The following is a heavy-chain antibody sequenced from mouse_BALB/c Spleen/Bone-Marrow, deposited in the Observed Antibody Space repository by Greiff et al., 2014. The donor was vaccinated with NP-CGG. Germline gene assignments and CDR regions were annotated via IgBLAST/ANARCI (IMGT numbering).Heavy chain of an antibody. J-gene: IGHJ3*01. CDR3: ARYWDTY. V-gene: IGHV1-7*01. Sequence: SGPELAKPGASVQMSCKASGHTFTTYWMHWVKQRPGQGLEWIGYIDPRTGYTEYNQKLKDKATLTADKSSNTAYMQLRSLTSEDSAVYYCARYWDTYWGQGTQVTVSA. CDR1: GHTFTTYW. D-gene: IGHD4-1*01. CDR2: IDPRTGYT.